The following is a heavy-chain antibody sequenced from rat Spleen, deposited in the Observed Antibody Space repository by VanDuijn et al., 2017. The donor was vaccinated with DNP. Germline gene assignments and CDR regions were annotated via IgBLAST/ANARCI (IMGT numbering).Heavy chain of an antibody. Sequence: EVQLVESGGGLVQPGRSLKLSCEASGFIFSDYYMAWVRQAPTKGLQWVAYIRYDGGSTYYGDSVKGRFTISRDNAKNTLYLQMNSLRTEDTATYYCASSLGDVWGQGTSVTVSS. V-gene: IGHV5-20*01. CDR1: GFIFSDYY. CDR2: IRYDGGST. J-gene: IGHJ4*01. CDR3: ASSLGDV. D-gene: IGHD3-1*01.